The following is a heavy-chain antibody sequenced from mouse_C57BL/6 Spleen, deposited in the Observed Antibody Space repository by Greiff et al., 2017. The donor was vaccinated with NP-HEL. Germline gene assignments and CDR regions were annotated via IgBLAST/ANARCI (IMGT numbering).Heavy chain of an antibody. CDR3: AATVVARYFDV. V-gene: IGHV5-17*01. J-gene: IGHJ1*03. D-gene: IGHD1-1*01. Sequence: EVKLEESGGGLVKPGGSLKLSCAASGFTFSDYGMHWVRQAPEKGLEWVAYISSGSSNIYYADPVKGRFTISRANAKNTLFLQMTSLRSEDTAMYYCAATVVARYFDVWGTGTTVTVSS. CDR1: GFTFSDYG. CDR2: ISSGSSNI.